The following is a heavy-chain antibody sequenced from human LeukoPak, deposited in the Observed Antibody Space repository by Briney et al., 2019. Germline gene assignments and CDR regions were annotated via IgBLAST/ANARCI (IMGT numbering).Heavy chain of an antibody. CDR3: ASGGYSSSTSCLDWFDP. Sequence: TSVRVSCKASGGTFSSYAISWVRQAPGQGLEWMGRIIPIIGIANYAQKFQGRVTITADKSTSTAYMELSSLRSEDTAVYYCASGGYSSSTSCLDWFDPWGQGTLVTVSS. CDR2: IIPIIGIA. J-gene: IGHJ5*02. CDR1: GGTFSSYA. V-gene: IGHV1-69*04. D-gene: IGHD2-2*01.